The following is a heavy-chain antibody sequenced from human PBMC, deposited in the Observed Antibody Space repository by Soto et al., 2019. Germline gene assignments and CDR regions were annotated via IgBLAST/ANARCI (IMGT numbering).Heavy chain of an antibody. CDR1: GYTFTSYG. Sequence: ASVKVSCKASGYTFTSYGISWVRQAPGQGLEWMGWISAYNGNTNYAQKLQGRVTMTTDTSTSTAYMELRGLRSDDTAVYYCARAYSSGWYFDYWGQGTLVTVSS. J-gene: IGHJ4*02. CDR3: ARAYSSGWYFDY. D-gene: IGHD6-19*01. CDR2: ISAYNGNT. V-gene: IGHV1-18*01.